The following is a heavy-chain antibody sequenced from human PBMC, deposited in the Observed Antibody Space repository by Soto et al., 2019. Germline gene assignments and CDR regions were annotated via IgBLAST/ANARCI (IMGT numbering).Heavy chain of an antibody. CDR3: AKDRGWSSADLDY. J-gene: IGHJ4*02. Sequence: QVQLVESGGGVVQPGRSLRLSCAASGFTFSSFGMHWVRQAPGKGLEWVALISYDGSNKYYVDSVKGRFTISRDKSKNTLYLQMNSLRAEDTAVYYCAKDRGWSSADLDYWGQGTLVTVSS. CDR1: GFTFSSFG. V-gene: IGHV3-30*18. D-gene: IGHD6-19*01. CDR2: ISYDGSNK.